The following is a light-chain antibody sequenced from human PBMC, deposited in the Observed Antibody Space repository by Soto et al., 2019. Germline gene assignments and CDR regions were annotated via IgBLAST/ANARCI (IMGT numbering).Light chain of an antibody. CDR2: GAS. V-gene: IGKV3-15*01. Sequence: EIVLTHSPGTLSLSPGEIATLSCRTSQSVRSSYLAWYQQKPGQAPRLLIYGASTRATGIPARFSGSGSGTEFTLTISSLQSEDFAVYYCQQYNNWPPITFGQGTRLEIK. CDR3: QQYNNWPPIT. CDR1: QSVRSSY. J-gene: IGKJ5*01.